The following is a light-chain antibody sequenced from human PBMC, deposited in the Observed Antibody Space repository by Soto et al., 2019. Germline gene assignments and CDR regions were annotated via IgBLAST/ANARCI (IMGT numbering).Light chain of an antibody. V-gene: IGKV1-13*02. CDR2: DAS. CDR3: HQFNCYPSP. Sequence: AIQLTQSPSSLSASVGDRVTITCRASQGISSALAWYQQKPGKAPKLLIYDASSLESGVPSRFSGSGSGTDFTLTISSLQPEDFATYYSHQFNCYPSPLGGGPKADIK. J-gene: IGKJ4*01. CDR1: QGISSA.